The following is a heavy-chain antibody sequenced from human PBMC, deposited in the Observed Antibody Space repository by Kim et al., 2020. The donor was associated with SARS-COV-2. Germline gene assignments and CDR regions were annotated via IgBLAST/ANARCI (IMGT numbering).Heavy chain of an antibody. CDR2: INPRGGST. CDR3: ARRSEAMDRYYYYGMDV. Sequence: ASVKVSCKASGYTFTSYYMHRVRQAPGQGLEWMGIINPRGGSTSYAQKFQGRVTMTRDTSTSTVYMELISMRSEDTAVYYCARRSEAMDRYYYYGMDVWGEGTTVTDSS. CDR1: GYTFTSYY. V-gene: IGHV1-46*01. J-gene: IGHJ6*04. D-gene: IGHD5-18*01.